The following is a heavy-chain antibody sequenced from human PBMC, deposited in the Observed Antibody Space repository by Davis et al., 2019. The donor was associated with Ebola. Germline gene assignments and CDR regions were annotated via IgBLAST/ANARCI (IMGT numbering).Heavy chain of an antibody. V-gene: IGHV3-23*01. CDR2: ISGSGGST. CDR3: ATPTWGPDH. Sequence: GESLKISCAASGFIFSSYAMSWVRQAPGKGLEWVSAISGSGGSTYYADSVKGRFTISRDNSKNTLYLQMNSLRAEDTAVYYCATPTWGPDHWGQGTLVTVSS. D-gene: IGHD1-26*01. CDR1: GFIFSSYA. J-gene: IGHJ4*02.